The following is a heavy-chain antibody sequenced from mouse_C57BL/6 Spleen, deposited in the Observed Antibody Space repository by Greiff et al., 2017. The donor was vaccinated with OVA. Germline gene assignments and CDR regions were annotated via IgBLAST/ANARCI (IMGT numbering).Heavy chain of an antibody. CDR2: IYPGDGDT. D-gene: IGHD1-1*01. J-gene: IGHJ3*01. Sequence: QVKLQESGAELVKPGASVKISCKASGYAFSSYWMNWVKQRPGKGLEWIGQIYPGDGDTNYNGKFKGKATLTADKSSSTAYMQLSSLTSEDSAVYFCARGRSYGSSYGFAYWGQGTLVTVSA. CDR1: GYAFSSYW. CDR3: ARGRSYGSSYGFAY. V-gene: IGHV1-80*01.